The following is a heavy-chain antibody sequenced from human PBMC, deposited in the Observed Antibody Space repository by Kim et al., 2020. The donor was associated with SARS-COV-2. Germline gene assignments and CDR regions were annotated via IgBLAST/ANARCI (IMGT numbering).Heavy chain of an antibody. CDR3: ARAVYYYDSSGYSGGNWFDP. CDR2: INPSGGST. CDR1: GYTFTSYY. Sequence: ASVKVSCKASGYTFTSYYMHWVRQAPGQGLEWMGIINPSGGSTSYAQKFQGRVTMTRDTSTSTVYMELSSLRSEDTAVYYCARAVYYYDSSGYSGGNWFDPWGQGTLVTVSS. J-gene: IGHJ5*02. D-gene: IGHD3-22*01. V-gene: IGHV1-46*01.